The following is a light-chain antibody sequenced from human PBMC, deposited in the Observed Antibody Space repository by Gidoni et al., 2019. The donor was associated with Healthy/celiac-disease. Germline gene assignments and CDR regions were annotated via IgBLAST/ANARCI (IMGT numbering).Light chain of an antibody. V-gene: IGKV1-39*01. CDR1: QSISSY. J-gene: IGKJ1*01. CDR2: AAS. Sequence: DIQMPHSPSSLSASVGDRVTITCRASQSISSYLNWYQQKPGKAPKLLIYAASSVQSGVPSRFRGSGSGTDFTLTISSLQPEDFEIYYCQQSYSTPWTFGQGTKVEIK. CDR3: QQSYSTPWT.